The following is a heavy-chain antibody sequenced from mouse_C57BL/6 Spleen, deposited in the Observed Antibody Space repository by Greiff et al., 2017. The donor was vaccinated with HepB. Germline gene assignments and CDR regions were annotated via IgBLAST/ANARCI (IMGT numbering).Heavy chain of an antibody. J-gene: IGHJ4*01. D-gene: IGHD2-2*01. CDR2: INPYNGDT. CDR3: ARSTMVTVNYAMDY. V-gene: IGHV1-20*01. Sequence: VQLQQPGPELVKPGASVKISCKASGYSFTGYFMNWVMQSHGKSLEWIGRINPYNGDTFYNQKFKGKATLTVDKSSSTAHMELRSLTSEDSAVYYCARSTMVTVNYAMDYWGQGTSVTVSS. CDR1: GYSFTGYF.